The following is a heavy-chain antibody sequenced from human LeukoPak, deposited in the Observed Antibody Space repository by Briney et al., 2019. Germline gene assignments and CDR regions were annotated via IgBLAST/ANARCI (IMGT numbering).Heavy chain of an antibody. CDR3: ARDDKGIAVAGFDY. V-gene: IGHV3-11*04. CDR2: ISSSGSTI. Sequence: KPGGSRRLSCAASGFTFSDYYMSWIRQAPGKGPEWVSYISSSGSTIYYADSVKGRFTISRDNAKTSLYLQMNSLRLEDTAVYYCARDDKGIAVAGFDYWGQGTLVTVSS. CDR1: GFTFSDYY. J-gene: IGHJ4*02. D-gene: IGHD6-19*01.